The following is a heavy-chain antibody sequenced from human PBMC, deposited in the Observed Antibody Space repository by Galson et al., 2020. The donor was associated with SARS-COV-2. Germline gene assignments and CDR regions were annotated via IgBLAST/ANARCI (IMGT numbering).Heavy chain of an antibody. CDR2: ISGSASRT. Sequence: TGGSLRLSCAASGFSFSNYAMTWVRQAPGKGLEWVSSISGSASRTDYADSVKGRFTISRDKSKNTLYLQMNSLRVEDTAVYYCAKEGASVTGDSNWFDPWGQGALVTVSS. CDR1: GFSFSNYA. V-gene: IGHV3-23*01. J-gene: IGHJ5*02. D-gene: IGHD3-9*01. CDR3: AKEGASVTGDSNWFDP.